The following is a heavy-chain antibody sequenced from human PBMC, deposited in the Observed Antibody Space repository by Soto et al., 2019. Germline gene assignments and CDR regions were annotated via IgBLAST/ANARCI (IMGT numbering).Heavy chain of an antibody. D-gene: IGHD2-15*01. Sequence: SETLSLTCTVSGGSISSYYWSWIRQPPGKGLEWIGYIYYSGSTNYNPSLKSRVTISVDTSKNQFSLKLSSVTAADTAVYYCARGYCSGGSCYLVDYWGQGTLVTVSS. V-gene: IGHV4-59*01. J-gene: IGHJ4*02. CDR3: ARGYCSGGSCYLVDY. CDR1: GGSISSYY. CDR2: IYYSGST.